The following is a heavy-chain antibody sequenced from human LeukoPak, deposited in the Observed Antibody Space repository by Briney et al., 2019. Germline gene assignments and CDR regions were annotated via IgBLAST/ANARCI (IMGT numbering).Heavy chain of an antibody. Sequence: GASVKVSCKASGGTFSSYAISWVRQAPGQGLEWMGGIIPIFGTANYAQKFQGRVTITADKSTSTAYMELSSLRSEDTAVYYCARHRMNSGSTQLANWFDPWGQGTLVTVPS. D-gene: IGHD1-26*01. CDR3: ARHRMNSGSTQLANWFDP. V-gene: IGHV1-69*06. CDR1: GGTFSSYA. CDR2: IIPIFGTA. J-gene: IGHJ5*02.